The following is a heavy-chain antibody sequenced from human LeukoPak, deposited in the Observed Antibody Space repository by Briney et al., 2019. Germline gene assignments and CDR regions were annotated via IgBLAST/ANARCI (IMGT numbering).Heavy chain of an antibody. Sequence: GGSLRLSCAASGFTFSNAWMSWVRQAPGKGLEWVSSISSSSSFIYYADSVKGRFTISRDNAKKSLYLQMNSLRPEDTAVYSCARSFFQWNYGSCLDSWGQGTLVTVSS. D-gene: IGHD1-7*01. CDR2: ISSSSSFI. V-gene: IGHV3-21*01. CDR1: GFTFSNAW. CDR3: ARSFFQWNYGSCLDS. J-gene: IGHJ1*01.